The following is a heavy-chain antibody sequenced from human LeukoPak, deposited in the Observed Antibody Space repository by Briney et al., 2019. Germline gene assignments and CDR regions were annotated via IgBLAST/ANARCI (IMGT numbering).Heavy chain of an antibody. CDR1: GYSISSAYY. Sequence: SETLSLTCTVSGYSISSAYYWGWIRQPPGKELEWIGRIYHNGRTYYNPSFKNRVTTSLVKSTKQLSLMQISVTTAANTAEYFARVQSAQQFDPWGQGTLVTDSS. J-gene: IGHJ5*02. CDR2: IYHNGRT. CDR3: ARVQSAQQFDP. V-gene: IGHV4-38-2*02.